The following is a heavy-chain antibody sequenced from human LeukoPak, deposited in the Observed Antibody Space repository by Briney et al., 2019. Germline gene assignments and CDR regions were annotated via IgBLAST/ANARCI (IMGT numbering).Heavy chain of an antibody. V-gene: IGHV1-2*02. CDR2: INPNSGGT. J-gene: IGHJ4*02. CDR3: ARDPCSSTSCSFDY. D-gene: IGHD2-2*01. CDR1: GYTFTDYF. Sequence: ASVKVSCKASGYTFTDYFIHWVRQAPGQGLEWMGWINPNSGGTNYAQNFQGRVTVTRDTSISTAYMELSSLRSEDTAVYYCARDPCSSTSCSFDYWGQGTLVTVPS.